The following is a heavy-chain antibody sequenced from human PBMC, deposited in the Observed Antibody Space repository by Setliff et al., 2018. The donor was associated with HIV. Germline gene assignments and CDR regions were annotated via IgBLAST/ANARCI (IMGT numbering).Heavy chain of an antibody. J-gene: IGHJ5*02. D-gene: IGHD2-2*01. CDR1: GGSFSDHF. Sequence: SLTCAVYGGSFSDHFWTWVRQPAGKGLEWIGHVYASGGTKYDPSLQSRVVISVDTSKNQFSLKLTSLTAADTAVYYCARGGTSSNWFDPWGQGTLVTVSS. CDR2: VYASGGT. V-gene: IGHV4-59*10. CDR3: ARGGTSSNWFDP.